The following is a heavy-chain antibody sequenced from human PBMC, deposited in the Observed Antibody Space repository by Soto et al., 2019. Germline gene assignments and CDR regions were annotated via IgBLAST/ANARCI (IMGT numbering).Heavy chain of an antibody. Sequence: QVQLVQSGPEVKKPGASVKVSCKASGYTFSTYGFSWVRQAPGQGLEWVGWIGAHNGDTTYAQKFQGRVTMTTDTTTTTSYMDLRGLASGDTAVYFCARDWRGAEGFDPWGQGTLVTVSS. D-gene: IGHD3-3*01. CDR3: ARDWRGAEGFDP. CDR1: GYTFSTYG. J-gene: IGHJ5*02. V-gene: IGHV1-18*01. CDR2: IGAHNGDT.